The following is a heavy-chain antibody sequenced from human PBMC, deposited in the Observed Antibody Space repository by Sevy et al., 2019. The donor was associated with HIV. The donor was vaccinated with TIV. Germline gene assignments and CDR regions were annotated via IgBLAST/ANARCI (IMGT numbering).Heavy chain of an antibody. J-gene: IGHJ4*02. Sequence: SETLSLTCTVSGGSISSYYWSWIRQPPGKGLEWIGYIDYSGSTNYNPSLKSRVTISVDTSKNQFSLKLSSVTAADTAVYYCARWDYGSGSYYVGYWGQGTLVTVSS. CDR1: GGSISSYY. D-gene: IGHD3-10*01. V-gene: IGHV4-59*01. CDR2: IDYSGST. CDR3: ARWDYGSGSYYVGY.